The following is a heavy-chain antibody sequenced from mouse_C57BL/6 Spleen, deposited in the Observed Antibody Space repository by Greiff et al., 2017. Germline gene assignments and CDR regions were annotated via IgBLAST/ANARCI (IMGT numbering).Heavy chain of an antibody. CDR3: ARNGNDYDWFAY. J-gene: IGHJ3*01. D-gene: IGHD2-4*01. V-gene: IGHV1-76*01. CDR2: IYPGSGNT. CDR1: GYTFTDYY. Sequence: VKLQESGAELVRPGASVKLSCKASGYTFTDYYINWVKQRPGQGLEWIARIYPGSGNTYYNEKFKGKATLTAEKSSSTAYMQLSSLTSEDSAVYFCARNGNDYDWFAYWGQGTLVTVSA.